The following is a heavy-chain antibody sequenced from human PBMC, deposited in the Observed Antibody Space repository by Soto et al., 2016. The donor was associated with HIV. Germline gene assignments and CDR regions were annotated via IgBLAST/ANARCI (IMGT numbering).Heavy chain of an antibody. D-gene: IGHD4-17*01. J-gene: IGHJ3*02. CDR2: ISSTGTTT. V-gene: IGHV3-11*04. CDR1: GFTFSDYY. Sequence: QVQLVESGEDLVKPGGSLRLSCAASGFTFSDYYMNWIRQAPGKGLEWVSYISSTGTTTYYADSVKGRFTISRDNAKNSLYLQMNSLRAEGTAVYYCARDLLRRQGAFDIWGQGTLVTVSS. CDR3: ARDLLRRQGAFDI.